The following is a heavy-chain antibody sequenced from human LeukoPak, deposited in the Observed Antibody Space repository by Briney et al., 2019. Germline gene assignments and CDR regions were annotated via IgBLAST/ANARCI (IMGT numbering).Heavy chain of an antibody. V-gene: IGHV4-30-4*01. CDR2: IYYSGST. J-gene: IGHJ5*02. CDR3: ARSFGRFLEWYNHNWFDP. CDR1: GDSISSGDYY. Sequence: SETLPLTCIVSGDSISSGDYYWSWIRQPPGKGLEWIGYIYYSGSTYYNPSLKSRVTISVDTSKNQFSLKLSSVTAADTAVYYCARSFGRFLEWYNHNWFDPWGQGTLVTVSS. D-gene: IGHD3-3*01.